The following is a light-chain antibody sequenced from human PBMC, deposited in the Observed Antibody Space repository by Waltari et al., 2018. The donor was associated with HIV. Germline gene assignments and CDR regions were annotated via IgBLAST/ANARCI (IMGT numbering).Light chain of an antibody. CDR1: QSVSSSY. CDR3: HQFGGSYT. V-gene: IGKV3-20*01. J-gene: IGKJ2*01. CDR2: GAS. Sequence: EIVLTQSPGTLSLSPGERATLSCRASQSVSSSYLAWYHQKPGQAPRLLIYGASSRATGIPDRFSGSGSGTDFTLTISRLEPEDFAVYYCHQFGGSYTFGQGTKVEIK.